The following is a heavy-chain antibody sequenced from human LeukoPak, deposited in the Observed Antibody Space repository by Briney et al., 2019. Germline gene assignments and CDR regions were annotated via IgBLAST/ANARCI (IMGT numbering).Heavy chain of an antibody. J-gene: IGHJ4*02. Sequence: GGSLSLSCAAPGFTFTHSWMSWVRQAPGKGLEWVANIKQDGSEKYYVHSVEGRFTISRDNTKNSLSLQMNSLRGEDTAVYYCVRALGSSSADSWGQGTLVTVSS. CDR3: VRALGSSSADS. D-gene: IGHD6-6*01. V-gene: IGHV3-7*01. CDR2: IKQDGSEK. CDR1: GFTFTHSW.